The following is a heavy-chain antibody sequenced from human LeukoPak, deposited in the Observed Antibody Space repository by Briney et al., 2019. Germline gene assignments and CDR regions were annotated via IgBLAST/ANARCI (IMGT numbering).Heavy chain of an antibody. D-gene: IGHD6-19*01. CDR2: INHSGST. Sequence: SETLSLTCAVYGGSFSGYYWSWIRQPPGKGLEWIGEINHSGSTNYNPSLKSRVTISVDTSKNQFSLKLSSVTAADTAVHYCARKSSGWYYFDYWGQGTLVTVSS. CDR3: ARKSSGWYYFDY. CDR1: GGSFSGYY. V-gene: IGHV4-34*01. J-gene: IGHJ4*02.